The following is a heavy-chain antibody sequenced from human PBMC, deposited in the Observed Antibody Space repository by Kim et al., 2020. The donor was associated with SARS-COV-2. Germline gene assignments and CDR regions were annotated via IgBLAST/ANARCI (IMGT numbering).Heavy chain of an antibody. V-gene: IGHV1-8*01. D-gene: IGHD3-10*01. Sequence: ASVKVSCKASGYTFTSYDINWVRQATGQGLEWMGWMNPNSGNTGYAQKFQGRVTMTRNTSISTAYMELSSLRSEDTAVYYCARGYYGSGSYGSFGQNGDYYYYGMDVWGQGTTVTVSS. CDR2: MNPNSGNT. CDR1: GYTFTSYD. J-gene: IGHJ6*02. CDR3: ARGYYGSGSYGSFGQNGDYYYYGMDV.